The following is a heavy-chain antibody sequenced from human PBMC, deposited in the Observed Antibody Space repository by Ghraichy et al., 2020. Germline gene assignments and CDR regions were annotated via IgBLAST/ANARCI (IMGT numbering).Heavy chain of an antibody. D-gene: IGHD4-17*01. J-gene: IGHJ2*01. CDR2: IYYSGVT. V-gene: IGHV4-59*01. CDR1: GGSMSSYY. Sequence: SETLSLTCTVSGGSMSSYYWGWIRQPPGKGLEWIGYIYYSGVTNYSPSLRSRVTISIDTSKNQFSLKLSSVTAADTAVYYCARPRHSGDYVEDGKWYFDLWGRGTLVTVSS. CDR3: ARPRHSGDYVEDGKWYFDL.